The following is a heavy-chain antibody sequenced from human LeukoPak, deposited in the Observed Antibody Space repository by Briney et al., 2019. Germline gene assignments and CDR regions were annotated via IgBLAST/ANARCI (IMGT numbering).Heavy chain of an antibody. CDR3: ATEPTIYDFWSGSMYHFDY. V-gene: IGHV1-69*05. D-gene: IGHD3-3*01. CDR2: IIPIFGTA. J-gene: IGHJ4*02. CDR1: GGTFSSYA. Sequence: ASVKVSCKASGGTFSSYAISWVRQAPGQGLEWIGRIIPIFGTANYAQKFQGRVTITTDESTSTAYMELSSLRSEDTAVYYCATEPTIYDFWSGSMYHFDYWGQGTLVTVSS.